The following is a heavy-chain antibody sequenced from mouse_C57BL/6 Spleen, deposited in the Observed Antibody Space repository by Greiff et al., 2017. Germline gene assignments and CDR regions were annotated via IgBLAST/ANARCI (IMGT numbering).Heavy chain of an antibody. J-gene: IGHJ4*01. D-gene: IGHD2-10*01. CDR3: VRGPYYALNYAMDY. V-gene: IGHV10-1*01. CDR2: IRSKSNNYAT. Sequence: EVMLVESGGGLVQPKGSLKLSCAASGFSFNTYAMNWVRQAPGKGLECVARIRSKSNNYATYYADSVKDRFTISRDDSESMLYLQMNNLKTEDTAMYYCVRGPYYALNYAMDYWGQGTSVTVSS. CDR1: GFSFNTYA.